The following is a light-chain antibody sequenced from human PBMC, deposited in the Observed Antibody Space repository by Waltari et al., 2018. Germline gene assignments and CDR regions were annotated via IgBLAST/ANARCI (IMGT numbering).Light chain of an antibody. Sequence: RMTQSPSSFSASTGDRVTITCRASQGISSYLAWYQQKPGKAPKLLIYAASTLQSGVPSRFSGSGSGTDFTLTISCLQSEDFATYYCQQYYSYPPVTFGGGTKVEI. CDR2: AAS. J-gene: IGKJ4*01. CDR3: QQYYSYPPVT. V-gene: IGKV1-8*01. CDR1: QGISSY.